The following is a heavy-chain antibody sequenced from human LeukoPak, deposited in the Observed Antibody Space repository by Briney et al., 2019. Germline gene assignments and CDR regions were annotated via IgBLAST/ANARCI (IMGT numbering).Heavy chain of an antibody. Sequence: GGSLRLSCAASGFTVSSNYMSWVRQAPGKGLEWVSVIYSGGSTYYADSVKGRSTISRDNSKNTLYLQMNSLRPEDTAVYYCANGPHYNILTGYYKVRSHLDYWGQGTLVTVSS. V-gene: IGHV3-53*05. CDR3: ANGPHYNILTGYYKVRSHLDY. J-gene: IGHJ4*02. CDR2: IYSGGST. D-gene: IGHD3-9*01. CDR1: GFTVSSNY.